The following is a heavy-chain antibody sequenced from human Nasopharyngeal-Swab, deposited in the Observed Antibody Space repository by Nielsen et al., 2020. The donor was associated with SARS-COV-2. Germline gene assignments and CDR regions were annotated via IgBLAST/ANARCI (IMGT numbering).Heavy chain of an antibody. CDR2: IIPIFGTA. J-gene: IGHJ4*02. D-gene: IGHD6-13*01. CDR1: EGTFSSYA. V-gene: IGHV1-69*13. CDR3: ARDAKAAADYFDY. Sequence: SVKVPCKASEGTFSSYAISWGRRAAGQGLEWMGGIIPIFGTANYAQKFQGRVTITADESTSTAYMELSSLRSEDTAVYYCARDAKAAADYFDYWGQGTLVTVSS.